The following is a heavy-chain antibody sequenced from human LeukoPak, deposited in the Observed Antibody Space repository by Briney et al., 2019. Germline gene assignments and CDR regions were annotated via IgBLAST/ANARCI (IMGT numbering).Heavy chain of an antibody. J-gene: IGHJ4*02. CDR1: GYSFTSYW. Sequence: GESLQISCKGFGYSFTSYWIGWVRQMPRKRLECMGIIYPGDSDTRYSPSFQGQVTISADKAISTAYLQWSSLKASDTAMYYCARRKRGGDASVGPFDYWGQGTLVTVSS. CDR3: ARRKRGGDASVGPFDY. D-gene: IGHD2-21*02. CDR2: IYPGDSDT. V-gene: IGHV5-51*01.